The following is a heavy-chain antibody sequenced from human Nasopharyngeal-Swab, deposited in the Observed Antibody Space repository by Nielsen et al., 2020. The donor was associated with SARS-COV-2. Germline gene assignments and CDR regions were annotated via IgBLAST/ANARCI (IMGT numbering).Heavy chain of an antibody. V-gene: IGHV1-46*01. D-gene: IGHD2-15*01. CDR1: GYTFTSYY. CDR3: ARGADIVVVVAANGLDY. J-gene: IGHJ4*02. Sequence: ASVKVSCKASGYTFTSYYMHWVRQAPGQGLEWMGIINPSGGSTSYAQKFQGRVTMTRDTSTSTVYMELSSLRSEDTAVYYCARGADIVVVVAANGLDYWGQGTLVTVSS. CDR2: INPSGGST.